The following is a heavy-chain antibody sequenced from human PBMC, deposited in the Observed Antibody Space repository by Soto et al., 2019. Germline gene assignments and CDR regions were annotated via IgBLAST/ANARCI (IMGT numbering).Heavy chain of an antibody. V-gene: IGHV4-59*01. CDR3: ARKTTVTYFDY. D-gene: IGHD4-17*01. J-gene: IGHJ4*02. CDR2: IYYSGST. Sequence: ETLSLTCTVSGGSISSYYWSWIRQPPGKGLEWIGYIYYSGSTNYNPSLKSRVTISVDTSKNQFSLKLSSVTAADTAVYYCARKTTVTYFDYWGQGTLVTVSS. CDR1: GGSISSYY.